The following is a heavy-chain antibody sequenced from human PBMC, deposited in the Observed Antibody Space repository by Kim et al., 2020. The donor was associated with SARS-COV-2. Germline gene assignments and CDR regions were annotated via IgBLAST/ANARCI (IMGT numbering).Heavy chain of an antibody. CDR1: GFTFTGHA. CDR2: IDGSDGTT. J-gene: IGHJ4*02. D-gene: IGHD2-21*01. V-gene: IGHV3-23*01. Sequence: GGSLRLSCTTSGFTFTGHAMSWVRQAPGKGLEWVSIIDGSDGTTYYVDSVKGRFSISRDDSKNTLYLQMSALRADDTAAYYCLKGGWGWIWDYWGQGTLVTVSS. CDR3: LKGGWGWIWDY.